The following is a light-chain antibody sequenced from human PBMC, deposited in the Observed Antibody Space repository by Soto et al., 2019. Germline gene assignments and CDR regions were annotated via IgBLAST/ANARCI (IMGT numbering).Light chain of an antibody. CDR3: CSYAASDLI. CDR2: EGT. J-gene: IGLJ2*01. Sequence: QSALTQPASVSGSPGQSITISCSGASSDVGPYKLVAWYQQHPDKAPKLIIHEGTKRPSGVSSRFSGSQSGTTASLTISGLQAGDEADYYCCSYAASDLIFGGGTKLTVL. CDR1: SSDVGPYKL. V-gene: IGLV2-23*01.